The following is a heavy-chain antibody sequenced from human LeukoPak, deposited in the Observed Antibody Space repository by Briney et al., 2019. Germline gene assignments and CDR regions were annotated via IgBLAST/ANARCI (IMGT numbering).Heavy chain of an antibody. Sequence: ASVKVSCKASGYTFTGYYMHWVRQAPGQGLEWMGRINPNSGGTNYAQKFQGRVTMTRDTSISTAYMELSRLRSDDTAVYYCARDDSRYHDSSGYRDYWGRGTLVTVSS. CDR1: GYTFTGYY. CDR2: INPNSGGT. D-gene: IGHD3-22*01. V-gene: IGHV1-2*06. CDR3: ARDDSRYHDSSGYRDY. J-gene: IGHJ4*02.